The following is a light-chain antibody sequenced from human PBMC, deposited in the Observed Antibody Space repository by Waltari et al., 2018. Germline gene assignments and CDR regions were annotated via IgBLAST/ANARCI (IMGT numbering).Light chain of an antibody. J-gene: IGKJ1*01. CDR2: GAS. CDR3: QQYNNWPPTWT. CDR1: QGVSSN. Sequence: EIVVTQSPATLSVSPGERATLSCRASQGVSSNLAWYPQKPGQSPRLLIYGASPRATGIPARFSGSGSGTEFTLTISSLQFEDFAVYYCQQYNNWPPTWTFGQGTKVEIK. V-gene: IGKV3-15*01.